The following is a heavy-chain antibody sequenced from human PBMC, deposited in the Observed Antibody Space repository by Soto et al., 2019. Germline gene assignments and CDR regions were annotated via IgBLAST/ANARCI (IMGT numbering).Heavy chain of an antibody. CDR3: ARGPRGYVYYHGMDV. J-gene: IGHJ6*02. D-gene: IGHD3-16*01. V-gene: IGHV4-4*07. CDR1: GGSISSYY. Sequence: QVQVQESGPGLVKPSETLSLTCTVSGGSISSYYVSWIRQSAGKGLEWIGRFDTSGTTNYNPSLKSRVTMSVDASKSQFSLNLSSVTAADTAVYYCARGPRGYVYYHGMDVWGQGTTVTVSS. CDR2: FDTSGTT.